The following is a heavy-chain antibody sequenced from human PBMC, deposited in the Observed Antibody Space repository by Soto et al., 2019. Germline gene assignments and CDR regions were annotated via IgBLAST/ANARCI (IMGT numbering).Heavy chain of an antibody. CDR3: ARSGYSSGWYIYWYFDL. D-gene: IGHD6-19*01. J-gene: IGHJ2*01. V-gene: IGHV1-8*01. Sequence: ASVKASCKASGYTFTSYDINWVRQATGQGLEWMGWMNPNSGNTGYAQKFQGRVTMTRNTSISTAYMELSSLRSEDTAVYYCARSGYSSGWYIYWYFDLWGRGTLVTVSS. CDR2: MNPNSGNT. CDR1: GYTFTSYD.